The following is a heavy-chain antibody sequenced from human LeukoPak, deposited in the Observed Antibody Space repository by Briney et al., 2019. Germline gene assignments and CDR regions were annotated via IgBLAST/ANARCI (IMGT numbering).Heavy chain of an antibody. Sequence: GGSLRLSCTASGFTFGDYAMSWFRRAPGKGLEWVGFIRSKAYGGTTEYAASVKGRFTISRDDSKSIAYLQMNSLKTEDTAVYYCTSEPFDYWGQGTLVTVSS. V-gene: IGHV3-49*03. CDR1: GFTFGDYA. J-gene: IGHJ4*02. CDR2: IRSKAYGGTT. CDR3: TSEPFDY.